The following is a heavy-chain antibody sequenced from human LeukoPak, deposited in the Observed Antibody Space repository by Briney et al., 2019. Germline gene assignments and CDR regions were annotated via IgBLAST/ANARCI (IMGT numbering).Heavy chain of an antibody. D-gene: IGHD4-23*01. Sequence: PSETLSLTCAVSGYSISTGYYWGWVRRPPGKGLEWIGNSYHSGTSYYNPSLKSRVSISVDTSKSQFSLKLMSVTAADTAVYYCARKYGSNAGYFDYWGQGALVTVSS. V-gene: IGHV4-38-2*01. CDR2: SYHSGTS. J-gene: IGHJ4*02. CDR3: ARKYGSNAGYFDY. CDR1: GYSISTGYY.